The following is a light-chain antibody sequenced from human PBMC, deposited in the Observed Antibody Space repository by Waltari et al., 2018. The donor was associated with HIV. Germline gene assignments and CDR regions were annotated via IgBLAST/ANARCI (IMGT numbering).Light chain of an antibody. CDR2: SNN. CDR3: AAWDGSLNGHVV. Sequence: QSVLTQPPSASGTPGQRVTISCSGSSSNIGSNTVNWYQQLPGTAPKLLIYSNNQRPSGVPDRFSGSKSGTSASLASSGLQSEDEADYYCAAWDGSLNGHVVFGGGTKLTVL. CDR1: SSNIGSNT. J-gene: IGLJ2*01. V-gene: IGLV1-44*01.